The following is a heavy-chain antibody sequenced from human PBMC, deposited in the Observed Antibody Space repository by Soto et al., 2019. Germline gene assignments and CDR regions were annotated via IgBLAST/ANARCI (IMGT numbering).Heavy chain of an antibody. D-gene: IGHD3-3*01. CDR2: ISSSSSYI. CDR1: GFTFSSYS. J-gene: IGHJ4*02. CDR3: ARDWHYDFWSGYYD. V-gene: IGHV3-21*01. Sequence: GGSLRLSCAASGFTFSSYSMNWVRQAPGKGLEWVSSISSSSSYIYYADSVKGRFTISRDNAKNSLYLQMNSLRAEDTAVYYCARDWHYDFWSGYYDWGQGTLVTVSS.